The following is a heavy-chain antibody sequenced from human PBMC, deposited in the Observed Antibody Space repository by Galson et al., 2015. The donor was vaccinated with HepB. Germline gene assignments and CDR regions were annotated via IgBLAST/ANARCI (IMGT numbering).Heavy chain of an antibody. CDR3: AHRRSHYYDSRGYGYNAFNI. CDR1: GFSLSTSGVG. D-gene: IGHD3-22*01. V-gene: IGHV2-5*01. CDR2: IYWNDDK. J-gene: IGHJ3*02. Sequence: PALVKPTQTLTLTCTFSGFSLSTSGVGVGWIRQPPGKALEWLALIYWNDDKRYSPSLKTRLTITKDTSKNQVVLTMTNMDPVDTATYYCAHRRSHYYDSRGYGYNAFNIWGQGTMVTVSS.